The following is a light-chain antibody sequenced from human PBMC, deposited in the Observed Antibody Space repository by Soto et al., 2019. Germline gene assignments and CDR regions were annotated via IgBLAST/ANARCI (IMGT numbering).Light chain of an antibody. CDR2: DTS. CDR3: LLSYSGARHV. CDR1: TGAVTSGXY. V-gene: IGLV7-46*01. Sequence: QTVVTQEPSLTVSPGGTVTLTCGSSTGAVTSGXYPYWFQQKPGQAPRTLIYDTSNKHSWTPARFSGSLLGGKAALTLSGAQPEDEAEYYCLLSYSGARHVFGTGTQLTVL. J-gene: IGLJ1*01.